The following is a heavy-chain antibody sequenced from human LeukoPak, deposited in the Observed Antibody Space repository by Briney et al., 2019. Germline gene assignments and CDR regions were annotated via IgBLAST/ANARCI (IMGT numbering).Heavy chain of an antibody. V-gene: IGHV4-59*01. CDR1: GGSIRSYY. J-gene: IGHJ3*02. CDR3: ARAPTTEDAFDI. Sequence: SETLSLTCSVSGGSIRSYYWSWIRQPPGKGPEWIGYIHYSGSTNYNPSLKSRVTISVDTSKNQFSLKLSSVTAADTAVYYCARAPTTEDAFDIWGQGTMVTVSS. D-gene: IGHD4-11*01. CDR2: IHYSGST.